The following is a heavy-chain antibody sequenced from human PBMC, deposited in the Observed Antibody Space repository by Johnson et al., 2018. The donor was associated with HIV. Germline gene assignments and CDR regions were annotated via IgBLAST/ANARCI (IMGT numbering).Heavy chain of an antibody. CDR2: IYSGGST. CDR3: ARDASYYGSANDAFDI. V-gene: IGHV3-66*01. CDR1: GFTVSSNY. Sequence: VQLVESGRGVVRPGGSLRVSCAASGFTVSSNYMSWVRQAPGKGLEWVSVIYSGGSTYYADSVKGRFTISRDNSKNTLYLQMNSLRAEDTAVYYCARDASYYGSANDAFDIWGQGTMVTVSS. J-gene: IGHJ3*02. D-gene: IGHD3-10*01.